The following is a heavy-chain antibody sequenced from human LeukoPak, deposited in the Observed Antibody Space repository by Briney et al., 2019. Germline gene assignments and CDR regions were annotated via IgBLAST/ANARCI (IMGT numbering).Heavy chain of an antibody. CDR1: GASISNNY. CDR2: IYYSGST. D-gene: IGHD3-22*01. Sequence: SETLSLTCTVSGASISNNYWSWIRQPPGKGLEWIGYIYYSGSTNYNPSLKSRVTISVDTSKNQFSLKLSSVTAADTAVYYCARRPGGYYDSSGYYHYYYYGMDVWGQGTTVTVSS. J-gene: IGHJ6*02. V-gene: IGHV4-59*01. CDR3: ARRPGGYYDSSGYYHYYYYGMDV.